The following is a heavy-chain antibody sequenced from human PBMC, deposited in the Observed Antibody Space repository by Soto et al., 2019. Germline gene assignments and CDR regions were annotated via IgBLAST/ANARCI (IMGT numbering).Heavy chain of an antibody. Sequence: QVQMVQSGPEVRMPGASVKVSCKTSGFTFTAYGLAWLRQAPGQRPEWMGWVSTNDDLTNYAQKFQGRVTMTTDRSTTTTYMELRSLRADDTAVYYCARELNTESSAYYSFAFWGQGTLVTVSS. V-gene: IGHV1-18*01. CDR1: GFTFTAYG. CDR3: ARELNTESSAYYSFAF. CDR2: VSTNDDLT. D-gene: IGHD3-22*01. J-gene: IGHJ4*02.